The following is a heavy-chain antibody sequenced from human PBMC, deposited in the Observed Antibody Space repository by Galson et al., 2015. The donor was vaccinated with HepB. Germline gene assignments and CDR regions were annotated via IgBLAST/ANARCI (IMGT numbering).Heavy chain of an antibody. Sequence: SLRLSCAASGFNFGAYAISWVRQAPGRGLEWVSGITGGSAKYYAESVKGRFTVSRDNSNNIVYLQMDTLRVEDSAMYYCAKDPRPNGVFDPSDLWGQGTLVTVSS. D-gene: IGHD2-8*01. J-gene: IGHJ5*02. CDR3: AKDPRPNGVFDPSDL. V-gene: IGHV3-23*01. CDR2: ITGGSAK. CDR1: GFNFGAYA.